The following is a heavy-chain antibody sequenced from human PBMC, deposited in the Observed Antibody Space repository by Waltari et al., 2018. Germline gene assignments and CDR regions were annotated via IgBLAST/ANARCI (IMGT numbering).Heavy chain of an antibody. CDR1: GFNFLRHA. CDR2: ISDSGVIT. Sequence: EVHLLGSGGGLAQPGGSLRRSCAASGFNFLRHALIWGRQASGKGLEWVSGISDSGVITKYADSVKGRFTVSRDNSKNTVFLQLNSLRAEDTAIYYCARHLYSIDYLELGNWGQGTLVTVSS. J-gene: IGHJ4*02. V-gene: IGHV3-23*01. D-gene: IGHD3-22*01. CDR3: ARHLYSIDYLELGN.